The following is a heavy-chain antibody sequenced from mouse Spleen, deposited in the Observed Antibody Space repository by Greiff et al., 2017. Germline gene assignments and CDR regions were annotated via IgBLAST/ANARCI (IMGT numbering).Heavy chain of an antibody. CDR1: GFSLTSYG. CDR2: LWSGGST. CDR3: ARNWGYGYEEGYFDD. J-gene: IGHJ2*01. V-gene: IGHV2-2*01. D-gene: IGHD1-2*01. Sequence: QVQLQQSGPGLVQPSQSLSITCTVSGFSLTSYGVHWVRQSPGKGLEWLGVLWSGGSTDYNAAFISRLSISKDNSKSQVFFKMNSLQADDTAIYYCARNWGYGYEEGYFDDWGQGTTLTVSS.